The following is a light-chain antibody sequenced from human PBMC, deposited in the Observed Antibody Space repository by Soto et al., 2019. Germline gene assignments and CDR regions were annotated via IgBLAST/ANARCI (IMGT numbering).Light chain of an antibody. CDR1: SSDIGPYNF. CDR2: EVN. V-gene: IGLV2-14*03. CDR3: TSWTTSTTMI. Sequence: QSVLTQPASVSGSPGQSITISCTGTSSDIGPYNFVSWYQQHPGKAPKLMLYEVNIRPSGVSNRFSGSKSGNTASLTISGLQAEDEADYYCTSWTTSTTMIFGGGTKLTVL. J-gene: IGLJ2*01.